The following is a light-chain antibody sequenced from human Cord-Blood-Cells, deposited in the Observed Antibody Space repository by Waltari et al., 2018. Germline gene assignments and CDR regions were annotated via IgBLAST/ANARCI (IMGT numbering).Light chain of an antibody. CDR1: QSLLHSNGYNY. CDR2: LGS. CDR3: MQALQTPYT. Sequence: DIVMTQSPLSLPVTPGEPASIPCRSSQSLLHSNGYNYLDWYLQEPGQSPQLLIYLGSNRASGVPDRFSGSGSGTDFTLKISRVEAEDVGVYYCMQALQTPYTFGQGTKLEIK. V-gene: IGKV2-28*01. J-gene: IGKJ2*01.